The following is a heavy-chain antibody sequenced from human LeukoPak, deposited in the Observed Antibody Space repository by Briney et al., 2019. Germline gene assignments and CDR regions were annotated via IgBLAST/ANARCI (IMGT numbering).Heavy chain of an antibody. J-gene: IGHJ5*02. Sequence: ASVKVSCKVSGYTLTELSMHWVRQAPGKGLEWMGGFDPEDGETIYAQKFQGRVTMTEDTSTDTAYMELSSLRSEDTAVYYCATGDIVGTINWFDPWGQGTLVTVSS. V-gene: IGHV1-24*01. D-gene: IGHD1-26*01. CDR2: FDPEDGET. CDR3: ATGDIVGTINWFDP. CDR1: GYTLTELS.